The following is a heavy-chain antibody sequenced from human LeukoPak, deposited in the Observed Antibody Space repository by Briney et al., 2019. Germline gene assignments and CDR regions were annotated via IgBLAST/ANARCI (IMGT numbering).Heavy chain of an antibody. V-gene: IGHV3-64*01. Sequence: GGSLRLSCAASGFTFSTYGIHWVRQAPGKGLEYVSAINGNGDSTYHANSVKGRFTISRDNSKNTVYLQMGSLRPEDMAVYYCARDTGYYPDWGQGTLVTVSS. CDR2: INGNGDST. CDR3: ARDTGYYPD. D-gene: IGHD3-10*01. J-gene: IGHJ4*02. CDR1: GFTFSTYG.